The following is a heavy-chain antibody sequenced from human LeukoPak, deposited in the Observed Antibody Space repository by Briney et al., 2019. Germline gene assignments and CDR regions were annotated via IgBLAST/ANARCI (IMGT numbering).Heavy chain of an antibody. CDR3: ARVRGRRWFGELYFVY. D-gene: IGHD3-10*01. J-gene: IGHJ4*02. CDR1: GFTVSSNY. Sequence: GGSLRLSCAASGFTVSSNYMSWVRQAPGKGLEWVSGIYSGGSTYYSDAAKGRFTISRGKSKNTLDLQMNSLRAEDTAVYYCARVRGRRWFGELYFVYWGQGTLVTVSS. V-gene: IGHV3-66*01. CDR2: IYSGGST.